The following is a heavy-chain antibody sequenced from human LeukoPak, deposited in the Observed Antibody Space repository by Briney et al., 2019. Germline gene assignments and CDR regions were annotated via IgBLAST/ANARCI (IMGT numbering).Heavy chain of an antibody. Sequence: GGSLRLSCVASGFTFSSYWMHWVRQDPRKGLVWVSRINGDGRNINYADSVRGRFTIPRDNSKNTLYLQMNSLRAEDTAVYYCARETNIVVVPAAIGDFDYWGQGTLVTVSS. CDR1: GFTFSSYW. D-gene: IGHD2-2*02. CDR3: ARETNIVVVPAAIGDFDY. J-gene: IGHJ4*02. CDR2: INGDGRNI. V-gene: IGHV3-74*01.